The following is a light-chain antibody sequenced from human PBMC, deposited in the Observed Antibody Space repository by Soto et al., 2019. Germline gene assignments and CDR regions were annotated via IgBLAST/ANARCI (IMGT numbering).Light chain of an antibody. CDR1: QTISSW. CDR2: KAS. J-gene: IGKJ1*01. Sequence: DIQMTQSPSSLSASVGDRVIITCRASQTISSWLAWYQQKPGKAPKLLIYKASTLKSGVPSRFSGSESGTEFTLTISSLQPDDFATYYCQHYNSYSEAFGQGTKVDI. V-gene: IGKV1-5*03. CDR3: QHYNSYSEA.